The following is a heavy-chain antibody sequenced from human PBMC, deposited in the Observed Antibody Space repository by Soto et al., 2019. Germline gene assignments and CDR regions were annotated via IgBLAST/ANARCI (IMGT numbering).Heavy chain of an antibody. D-gene: IGHD3-10*01. Sequence: QVQLVQSGAEVKKPGSSVKLSCKASGDTFSSYASSCVRQAPGQVLEWMGGIIPIFGTANYAQKFQCQVTITADEYTSTAYMELSSMRSEDTAVYYCAREGGSGVLISYGMDVWGQGTTVTVSS. CDR2: IIPIFGTA. CDR3: AREGGSGVLISYGMDV. CDR1: GDTFSSYA. V-gene: IGHV1-69*01. J-gene: IGHJ6*02.